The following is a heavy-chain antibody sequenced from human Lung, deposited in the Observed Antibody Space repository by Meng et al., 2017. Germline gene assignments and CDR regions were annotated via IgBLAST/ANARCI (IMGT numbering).Heavy chain of an antibody. CDR1: GGSFSDYY. CDR2: INHSGST. V-gene: IGHV4-34*01. D-gene: IGHD4-11*01. CDR3: ARGPTTMAHDFDY. J-gene: IGHJ4*02. Sequence: QVKRVQGGSGLLKPSETLSLTCVVSGGSFSDYYWSWIRQSPGKGLEWIGEINHSGSTNYNPSLESRATISVDTSQNNLSLKLSSVTAADSAVYYCARGPTTMAHDFDYWGQGTLVTVSS.